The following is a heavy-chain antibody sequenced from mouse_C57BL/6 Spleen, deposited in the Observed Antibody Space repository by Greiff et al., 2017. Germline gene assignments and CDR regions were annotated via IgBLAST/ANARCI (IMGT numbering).Heavy chain of an antibody. V-gene: IGHV1-54*01. CDR1: GYAFTNYL. Sequence: QVQLQQSGAELVRPGTSVKVSCKASGYAFTNYLIEWVKPRPGQGLEWIGVINPGSGGTNYNEKFKGKATLTVDKSSSTAYMPRSSLTSEDSAVYVCARRTTVGPGAMDYWGQGTSVTVSA. D-gene: IGHD1-1*01. CDR3: ARRTTVGPGAMDY. CDR2: INPGSGGT. J-gene: IGHJ4*01.